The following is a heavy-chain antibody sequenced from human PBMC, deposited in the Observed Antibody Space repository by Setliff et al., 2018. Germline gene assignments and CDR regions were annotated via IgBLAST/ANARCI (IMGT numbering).Heavy chain of an antibody. CDR1: GFAFASHN. D-gene: IGHD3-10*01. Sequence: GGSLRLSCAASGFAFASHNMLWVRQAPGKGLEWVSSISSSSTYIFYADSVRGRFTVSRDNAKNSLYLQMNSLRAEDTAIYYCGPGGKGLLENWGQGTLVTVSS. CDR3: GPGGKGLLEN. J-gene: IGHJ4*02. CDR2: ISSSSTYI. V-gene: IGHV3-21*01.